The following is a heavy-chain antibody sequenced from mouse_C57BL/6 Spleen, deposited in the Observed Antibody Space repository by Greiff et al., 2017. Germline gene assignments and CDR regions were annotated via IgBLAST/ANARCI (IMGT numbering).Heavy chain of an antibody. CDR1: GYTFTSYW. CDR3: ATREEGF. Sequence: QVQLQQSGAELVKPGASVKLSCKASGYTFTSYWMQWVKQRPGQGLEWIGEIDPSDSYTNYNQKFKGKATLTVDTSSSTAYMQLSSLTSEDSAVYYCATREEGFWGQGTLVTVSA. V-gene: IGHV1-50*01. CDR2: IDPSDSYT. J-gene: IGHJ3*01.